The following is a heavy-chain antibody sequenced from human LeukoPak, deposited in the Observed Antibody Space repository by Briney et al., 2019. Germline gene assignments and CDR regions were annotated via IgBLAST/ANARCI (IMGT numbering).Heavy chain of an antibody. Sequence: PSETLSLTCTVSGGSISSYYWSWIRQPPGKGLEWIGYIYYSGSTNYNPSLKSRVTISVDTSKNQFSLKLSSVTAADTAVYYCARGEGGVLLWFGELSLGDYYYGMDVWGKGTTVTVSS. J-gene: IGHJ6*04. CDR1: GGSISSYY. CDR2: IYYSGST. D-gene: IGHD3-10*01. V-gene: IGHV4-59*01. CDR3: ARGEGGVLLWFGELSLGDYYYGMDV.